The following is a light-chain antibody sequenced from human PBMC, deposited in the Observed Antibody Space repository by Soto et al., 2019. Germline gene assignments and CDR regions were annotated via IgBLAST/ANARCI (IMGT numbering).Light chain of an antibody. CDR1: QSFSCN. Sequence: EIVLTQSPATLSLSPGERATLSCRASQSFSCNLSWYHDKPGQSPSLLIYSASTSATVVPASFMCSGSFTDFTFPLSSLEPEDFAVYYCQQRAGSSTFGQGTRLEIK. CDR2: SAS. CDR3: QQRAGSST. V-gene: IGKV3-11*01. J-gene: IGKJ5*01.